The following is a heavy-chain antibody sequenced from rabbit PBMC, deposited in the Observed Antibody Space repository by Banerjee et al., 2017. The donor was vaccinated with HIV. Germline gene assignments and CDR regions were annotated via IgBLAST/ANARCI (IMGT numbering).Heavy chain of an antibody. J-gene: IGHJ6*01. CDR1: GFSFSNKYV. Sequence: QEQLEESGGDLVKPEGSLTLTCTASGFSFSNKYVMCWVRQAPGKGLEWIACINTSSGNTVYASWAKGRFTISKTSSTTVTLQMTSLTAADTASYFCARDLAGVIGRNFHLWGQGTLVNVS. CDR2: INTSSGNT. CDR3: ARDLAGVIGRNFHL. D-gene: IGHD4-1*01. V-gene: IGHV1S45*01.